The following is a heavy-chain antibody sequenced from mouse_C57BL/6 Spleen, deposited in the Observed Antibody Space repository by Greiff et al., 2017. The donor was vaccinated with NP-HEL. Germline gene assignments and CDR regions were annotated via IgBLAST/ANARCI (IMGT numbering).Heavy chain of an antibody. Sequence: EVMLVESGGGLVQPGGSLSLSCAASGFTFTDYYMSWVRQPPGKALEWLGFIRNKANGYTTEYSASVKGRFTISRDNSQSILYLQMNALRAEDSATYYCARYGYDGDFDYWGQGTTLTVSS. CDR1: GFTFTDYY. CDR2: IRNKANGYTT. D-gene: IGHD2-3*01. CDR3: ARYGYDGDFDY. J-gene: IGHJ2*01. V-gene: IGHV7-3*01.